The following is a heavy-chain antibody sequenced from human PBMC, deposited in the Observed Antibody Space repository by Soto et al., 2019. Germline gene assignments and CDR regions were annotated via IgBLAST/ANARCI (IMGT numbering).Heavy chain of an antibody. CDR1: GGSIRSGGYY. J-gene: IGHJ4*02. CDR2: IYYSGST. V-gene: IGHV4-31*03. Sequence: SETLSLPCTVSGGSIRSGGYYWSWISQHPGKGLEWIGYIYYSGSTYYNPSLKSRVTISVDTSKNQFSLKLSSVTAADTAVYYCARATAAAGHFDYWGQGTLVTVSS. D-gene: IGHD6-13*01. CDR3: ARATAAAGHFDY.